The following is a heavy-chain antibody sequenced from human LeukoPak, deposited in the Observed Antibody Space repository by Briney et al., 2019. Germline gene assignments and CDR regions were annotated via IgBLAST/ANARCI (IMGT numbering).Heavy chain of an antibody. CDR2: IKHDGSEK. CDR3: ARYDSGPHY. D-gene: IGHD6-19*01. V-gene: IGHV3-7*01. CDR1: GFTFSTYA. J-gene: IGHJ4*02. Sequence: RGSLRLSCAASGFTFSTYAMNWFRQAPGKGLEWVANIKHDGSEKYYVDSVKGRFTISRDNAKNSMYLQMNSLRVEDTAVYYCARYDSGPHYWGQGTLVTVSS.